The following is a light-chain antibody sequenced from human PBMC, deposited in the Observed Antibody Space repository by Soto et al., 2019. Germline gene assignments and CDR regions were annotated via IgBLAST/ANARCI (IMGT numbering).Light chain of an antibody. CDR3: QQYGSSLYT. V-gene: IGKV3-20*01. Sequence: EIVMTQSPATLSVSPGDRATLSCRASQRVSSNYLAWYQQRPGQAPRLLIYGASSRATGIPDRFSGSGSGTDFTLTINRLEPEDFAVYYCQQYGSSLYTFGQGTKVDIK. CDR2: GAS. CDR1: QRVSSNY. J-gene: IGKJ2*01.